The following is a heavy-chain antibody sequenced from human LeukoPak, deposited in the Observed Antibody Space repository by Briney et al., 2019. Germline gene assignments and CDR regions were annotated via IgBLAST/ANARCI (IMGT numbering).Heavy chain of an antibody. CDR1: GGTFSSYA. J-gene: IGHJ6*03. D-gene: IGHD1-26*01. Sequence: PRSSVKVSCKTSGGTFSSYAISWVRQAPGQGLEWMGGIIPIFGTANYAQKFQGRVTITADKSTSTAYMELSSLRSEDTAVYYCASRPYSYSSKDYYFYYMDVWGKGTTVTVSS. CDR2: IIPIFGTA. CDR3: ASRPYSYSSKDYYFYYMDV. V-gene: IGHV1-69*06.